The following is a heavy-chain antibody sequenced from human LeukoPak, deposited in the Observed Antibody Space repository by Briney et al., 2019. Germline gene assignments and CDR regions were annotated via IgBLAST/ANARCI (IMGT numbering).Heavy chain of an antibody. CDR1: GFTFSRYW. J-gene: IGHJ4*02. D-gene: IGHD6-19*01. V-gene: IGHV3-7*01. CDR3: ARDGYSSGWYPYYFDY. CDR2: IKQDESEK. Sequence: PGGSLRLSCAASGFTFSRYWMSWVRQAPGKGLEWVANIKQDESEKYYVDSVKGRFTISRDNTKNSLYLQMNSLRAEDTAVYYCARDGYSSGWYPYYFDYWGQGTLVTVSS.